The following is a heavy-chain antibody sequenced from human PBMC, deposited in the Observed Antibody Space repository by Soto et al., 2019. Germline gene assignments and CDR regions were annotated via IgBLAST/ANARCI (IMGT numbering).Heavy chain of an antibody. CDR2: INDSGNT. V-gene: IGHV4-34*01. CDR3: QGGDF. Sequence: PSETLSLTCAVSGGSFRVYFWSWIRQSPAKGLEWIGEINDSGNTYYNPSFKSRLTISVDTSTSQISLRLTSVTAADSAVYYCQGGDFWGQGTPVTVSS. J-gene: IGHJ4*02. D-gene: IGHD3-16*01. CDR1: GGSFRVYF.